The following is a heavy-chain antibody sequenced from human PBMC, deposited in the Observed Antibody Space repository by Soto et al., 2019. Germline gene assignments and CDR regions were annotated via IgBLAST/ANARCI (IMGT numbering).Heavy chain of an antibody. J-gene: IGHJ5*02. Sequence: SETLSLTCVVSSYSISSGFFWAWIRQPPGKGLEWVGSIYHTGDTHYNPSLRSQVSMSVDTSKNHFSLRLTYLTAADTAVYFGARDTNSLDLWGQGILVTAPQ. CDR2: IYHTGDT. V-gene: IGHV4-38-2*02. D-gene: IGHD2-8*01. CDR1: SYSISSGFF. CDR3: ARDTNSLDL.